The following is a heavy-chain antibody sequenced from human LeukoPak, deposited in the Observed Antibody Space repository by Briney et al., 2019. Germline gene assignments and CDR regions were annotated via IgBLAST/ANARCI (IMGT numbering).Heavy chain of an antibody. CDR2: TSSDGSSR. V-gene: IGHV3-30*03. J-gene: IGHJ4*02. D-gene: IGHD6-19*01. CDR1: GFSLSAHG. Sequence: PGGSLRLSCAASGFSLSAHGMDWVRQAPGKGLEWVALTSSDGSSRYAESVKGRFTISRDNSKNTVFLQMNTLSHEDTATYYCARDRQWLVRHFFDFWGQGTVVTVSS. CDR3: ARDRQWLVRHFFDF.